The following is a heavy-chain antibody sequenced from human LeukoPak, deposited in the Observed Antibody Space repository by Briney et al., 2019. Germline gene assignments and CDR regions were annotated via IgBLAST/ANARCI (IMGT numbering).Heavy chain of an antibody. V-gene: IGHV1-69*05. J-gene: IGHJ6*03. CDR3: ARAVLYGSGSYYMEYYYYMDV. CDR1: GYTFTSYG. CDR2: IIPIFGTA. D-gene: IGHD3-10*01. Sequence: SVKVSCKASGYTFTSYGISWVRQALGQGLEWMGGIIPIFGTANYAQKFQGRVTITTDESTSTAYMELSSLRSEDTAVYYCARAVLYGSGSYYMEYYYYMDVWGKGTTVTVSS.